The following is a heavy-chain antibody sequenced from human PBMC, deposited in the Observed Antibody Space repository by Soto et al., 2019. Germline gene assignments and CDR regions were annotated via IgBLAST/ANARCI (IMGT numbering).Heavy chain of an antibody. CDR3: ARHPGGRGYYYGMDV. CDR2: FTPIFGKA. Sequence: QVQLVQSGAEVKKPGPPGKFSCKASEATLRGYAITWVRQPPGQGLEWMGGFTPIFGKANYAQKFQGRVTITADESTSTAYMELSSLRSEDTAVYYCARHPGGRGYYYGMDVWGQGTTVTVSS. J-gene: IGHJ6*02. CDR1: EATLRGYA. V-gene: IGHV1-69*12. D-gene: IGHD2-15*01.